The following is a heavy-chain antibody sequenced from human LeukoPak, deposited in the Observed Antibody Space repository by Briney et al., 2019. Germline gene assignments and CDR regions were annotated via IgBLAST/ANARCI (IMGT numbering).Heavy chain of an antibody. J-gene: IGHJ4*02. CDR1: GGSFSGYY. Sequence: SETLSLTCAVYGGSFSGYYWSWIRQPPGKGLEWIGEINHSGSTNYNPSLKSRVTISVDTSKNQFSLKLSSVTAADTAVYYCAASGDYVSSYFDYWGQGTLVTVPS. V-gene: IGHV4-34*01. CDR3: AASGDYVSSYFDY. D-gene: IGHD4-17*01. CDR2: INHSGST.